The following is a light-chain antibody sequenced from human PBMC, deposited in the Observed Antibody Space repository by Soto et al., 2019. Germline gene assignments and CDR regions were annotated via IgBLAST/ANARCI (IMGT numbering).Light chain of an antibody. CDR3: QQYDNLPIT. CDR2: DAS. J-gene: IGKJ5*01. V-gene: IGKV1-5*01. CDR1: QSISRW. Sequence: DIQMTQSPSTLSASVGDRFTITCRASQSISRWLAWHQQKPGKAPKLLIYDASSLESGVPSRFSGSGSGTEFTLTISSLQPEDIATYYCQQYDNLPITFGQGTRLEIK.